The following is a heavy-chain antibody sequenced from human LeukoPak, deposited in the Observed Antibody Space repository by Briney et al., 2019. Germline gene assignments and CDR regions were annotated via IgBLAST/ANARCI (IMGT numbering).Heavy chain of an antibody. V-gene: IGHV4-34*01. J-gene: IGHJ4*02. Sequence: SETLSLTCAVYGGSFSGYYWSWIRQPPGKGLEWIGEINHSGSTNYNPSLESRVTISVDTSKNQFSLKLSSVTAADTAVYYCARGGYSYGQLDYWGQGTLVTVSS. D-gene: IGHD5-18*01. CDR1: GGSFSGYY. CDR3: ARGGYSYGQLDY. CDR2: INHSGST.